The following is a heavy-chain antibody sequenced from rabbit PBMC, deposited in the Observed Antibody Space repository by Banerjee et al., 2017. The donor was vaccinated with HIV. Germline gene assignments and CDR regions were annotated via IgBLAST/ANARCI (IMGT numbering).Heavy chain of an antibody. CDR3: ARDLAGVIGWNFNL. V-gene: IGHV1S45*01. CDR2: IYAGSSGST. CDR1: GFSLSIYE. J-gene: IGHJ4*01. Sequence: QEQLEESGGGLVKPEGSLTLTCTASGFSLSIYEMCWVRQAPGKGLEWIACIYAGSSGSTYYASWATGRFTISKTSSTTVTLQMTSLTAADTATYLCARDLAGVIGWNFNLWGQGTLVTVS. D-gene: IGHD4-1*01.